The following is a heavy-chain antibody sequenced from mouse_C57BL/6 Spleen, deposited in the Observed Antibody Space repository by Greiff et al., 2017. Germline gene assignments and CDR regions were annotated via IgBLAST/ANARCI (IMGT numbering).Heavy chain of an antibody. Sequence: VQLQQSGAELVKPGASVKISCKASGYAFSSYWMNWVKQRPGKGLEWIGQIYPGDGDTNYNGKFKGKATLTADKSSSTAYMQLSSLTSEDSAVYFCARAPYLLPYYAMDYWGQGTSVTVSS. J-gene: IGHJ4*01. D-gene: IGHD2-1*01. CDR3: ARAPYLLPYYAMDY. CDR2: IYPGDGDT. CDR1: GYAFSSYW. V-gene: IGHV1-80*01.